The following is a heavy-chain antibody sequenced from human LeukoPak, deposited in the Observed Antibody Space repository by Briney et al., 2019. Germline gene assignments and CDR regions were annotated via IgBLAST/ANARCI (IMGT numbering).Heavy chain of an antibody. J-gene: IGHJ2*01. V-gene: IGHV3-48*03. CDR3: AREASYPLVTVVWYFDL. CDR1: GFTFSSYE. D-gene: IGHD2-15*01. CDR2: ISSSGSTI. Sequence: GGSLRLSCAASGFTFSSYEMNWDRQAPGKGLEWVSYISSSGSTIYYADSVKGRFTISRDNAKNSLYLQMNSLRAEDTAVYYCAREASYPLVTVVWYFDLWGRGTLVTVSS.